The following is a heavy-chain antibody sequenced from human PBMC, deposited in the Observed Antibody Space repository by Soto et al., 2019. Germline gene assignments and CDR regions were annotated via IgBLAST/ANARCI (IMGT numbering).Heavy chain of an antibody. Sequence: LRLSCAASGFTFSSSGMSWVRQAPGKGLEWVSGITDSGGSTYYVDSVKGRFTISRDNSKNTLSLQMNSLRAEDTAVYYCANLQSSGMDVWGQGTTVTVSS. CDR2: ITDSGGST. D-gene: IGHD3-10*01. J-gene: IGHJ6*02. CDR1: GFTFSSSG. V-gene: IGHV3-23*01. CDR3: ANLQSSGMDV.